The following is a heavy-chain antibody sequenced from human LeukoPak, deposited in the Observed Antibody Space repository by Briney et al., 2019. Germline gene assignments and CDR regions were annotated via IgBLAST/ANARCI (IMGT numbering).Heavy chain of an antibody. CDR1: GFTFSDHY. D-gene: IGHD3-10*01. J-gene: IGHJ4*02. CDR3: AKDMYGSGSYPAPPFDY. Sequence: PGGSLRLSCAASGFTFSDHYMDWVRQAPGKGPEWAGRIRNKANSYTTEYAASVKGRFTISRDDSKKSSYLQMNSLKTEDTAVYYCAKDMYGSGSYPAPPFDYWGQGTLVTVSS. CDR2: IRNKANSYTT. V-gene: IGHV3-72*01.